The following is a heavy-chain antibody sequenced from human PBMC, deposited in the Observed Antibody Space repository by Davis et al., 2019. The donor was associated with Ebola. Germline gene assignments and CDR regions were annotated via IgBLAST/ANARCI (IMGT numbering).Heavy chain of an antibody. V-gene: IGHV4-34*01. CDR3: ARDDGRALLYLQRGLDV. J-gene: IGHJ6*02. CDR2: INHGGST. Sequence: PSETLSLTCAIYGGSFSDYYWAWIRQPPGKGLECIGEINHGGSTIYNPSLKSRVTMSTDTSKNQFSLKLNSVTAADTAVYYCARDDGRALLYLQRGLDVWGQGTVVTVSS. D-gene: IGHD2-8*01. CDR1: GGSFSDYY.